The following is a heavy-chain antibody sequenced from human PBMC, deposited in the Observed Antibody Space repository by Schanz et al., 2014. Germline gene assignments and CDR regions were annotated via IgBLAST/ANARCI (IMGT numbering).Heavy chain of an antibody. D-gene: IGHD5-12*01. J-gene: IGHJ4*02. CDR2: INPNSGET. CDR3: ARARYTGYDCSGY. CDR1: GYSFTEYF. Sequence: QVQLVQSGPAVKKPGASMKVSCLASGYSFTEYFLHWVRQAPGQGLEWMGWINPNSGETNYEQKFKGRVTVTSDTSISTAFMELSGLTTDETATYFCARARYTGYDCSGYWGQGTLLIVSS. V-gene: IGHV1-2*02.